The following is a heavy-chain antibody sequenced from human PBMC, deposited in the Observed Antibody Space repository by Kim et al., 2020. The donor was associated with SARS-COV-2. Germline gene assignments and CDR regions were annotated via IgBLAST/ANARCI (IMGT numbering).Heavy chain of an antibody. D-gene: IGHD4-17*01. CDR3: ARTDYGDYGWFDP. J-gene: IGHJ5*02. Sequence: HPPLKRRVTISANTPKNQFSLKLSSVTAADTAVYYCARTDYGDYGWFDPWGQGTLVTVSS. V-gene: IGHV4-4*09.